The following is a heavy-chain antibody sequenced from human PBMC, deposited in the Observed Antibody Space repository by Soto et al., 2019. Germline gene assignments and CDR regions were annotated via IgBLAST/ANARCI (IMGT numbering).Heavy chain of an antibody. CDR1: GGTFSSYA. D-gene: IGHD1-26*01. V-gene: IGHV1-69*01. Sequence: QVQLVQSGAEVKKPGSSVKVSCKASGGTFSSYAIGWVRQAPGQGLEWMGGIIPIFGTANYAQKFQGRVTITADESTSTAYMELSSLRSEDTAVYYCARDQGGSYSGGYYYYYGMDVWGQGTTVTVSS. CDR3: ARDQGGSYSGGYYYYYGMDV. J-gene: IGHJ6*02. CDR2: IIPIFGTA.